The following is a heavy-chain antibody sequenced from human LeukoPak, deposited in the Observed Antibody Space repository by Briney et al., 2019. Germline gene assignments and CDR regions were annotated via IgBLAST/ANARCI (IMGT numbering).Heavy chain of an antibody. J-gene: IGHJ4*02. V-gene: IGHV3-23*01. Sequence: PGGSLRLSCAASGFTLSSYAMSWVRQAPGKGLEWVSAISGSGGSTYYADSVKGRFTISRDNSKNTLYLQMNSLRAEDTAVYYCAIRGYYYDSSGYSRAFDYWGQGTLVTVSS. CDR3: AIRGYYYDSSGYSRAFDY. CDR2: ISGSGGST. CDR1: GFTLSSYA. D-gene: IGHD3-22*01.